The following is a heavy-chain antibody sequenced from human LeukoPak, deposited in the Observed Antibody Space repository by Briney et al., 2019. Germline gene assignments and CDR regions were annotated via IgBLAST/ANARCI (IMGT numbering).Heavy chain of an antibody. V-gene: IGHV3-30*02. CDR1: GFTFSSYG. D-gene: IGHD3-22*01. J-gene: IGHJ4*02. CDR2: IRYDGSSK. CDR3: AKYDSFDHYYDSSGRFDC. Sequence: PGGSLRLSCAASGFTFSSYGMHWVRQAPGKGLEWVAFIRYDGSSKYYADSVKGRFTISRDNSKNTLFLQMNSLRAEDTAVYYCAKYDSFDHYYDSSGRFDCWGQGTLVTVSS.